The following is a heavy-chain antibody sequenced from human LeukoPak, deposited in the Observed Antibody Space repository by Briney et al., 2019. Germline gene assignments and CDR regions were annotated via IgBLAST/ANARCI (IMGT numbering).Heavy chain of an antibody. J-gene: IGHJ1*01. Sequence: GGSLRLSCAASGFTFSSYGMHWVRQAPGKGLEWVAVISYDGSNKYYADSVKSRFTISRDNSKNTLYLQMNSLRAEDTAVYYCARLRRPTIIAAAGTGYFQHWGQGTLVTASS. D-gene: IGHD6-13*01. V-gene: IGHV3-30*03. CDR1: GFTFSSYG. CDR3: ARLRRPTIIAAAGTGYFQH. CDR2: ISYDGSNK.